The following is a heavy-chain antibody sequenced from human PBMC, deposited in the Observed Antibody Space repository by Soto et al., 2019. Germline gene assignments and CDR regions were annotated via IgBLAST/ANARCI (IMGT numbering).Heavy chain of an antibody. V-gene: IGHV3-23*01. Sequence: PGGSLRLSCAASGFTFSSYAMGWVRQAPGKGLEWVSAISGSGGSTYYADSVKGRFTISRDNSKNTLYLQMNSLRAEDTAVYYCAKAQEPDFWSGYYSLTLIPFDYWGQGTLVTVSS. CDR2: ISGSGGST. CDR3: AKAQEPDFWSGYYSLTLIPFDY. CDR1: GFTFSSYA. D-gene: IGHD3-3*01. J-gene: IGHJ4*02.